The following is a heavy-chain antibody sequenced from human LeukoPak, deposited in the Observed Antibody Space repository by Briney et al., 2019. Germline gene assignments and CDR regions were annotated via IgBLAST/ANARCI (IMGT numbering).Heavy chain of an antibody. CDR3: TTIRGFCGGRSCLGY. CDR1: GFTFSHAW. V-gene: IGHV3-15*01. Sequence: GGSLRLSCAVSGFTFSHAWMSWVRQAPGKGLEWVGRIKSEVDGGTTDYAAPVKGRFTIARDDSKNTLYLQMNSLKSEDTAVYYCTTIRGFCGGRSCLGYWGQGTLVTVSS. D-gene: IGHD2-15*01. CDR2: IKSEVDGGTT. J-gene: IGHJ4*02.